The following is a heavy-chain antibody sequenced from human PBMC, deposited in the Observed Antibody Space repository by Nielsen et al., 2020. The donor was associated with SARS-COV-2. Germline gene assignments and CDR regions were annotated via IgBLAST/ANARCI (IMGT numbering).Heavy chain of an antibody. CDR3: ARRGDYDTSGFDV. D-gene: IGHD3-22*01. V-gene: IGHV3-7*01. CDR2: IKTDGSEK. Sequence: GESLKISCAASGFTFSDYWMSWARQAPGKGLEWVAYIKTDGSEKNYVDSVKGRFTISRDNAKNSLYLQMNSLSADETAVYYCARRGDYDTSGFDVWGQGTMVTVSS. CDR1: GFTFSDYW. J-gene: IGHJ3*01.